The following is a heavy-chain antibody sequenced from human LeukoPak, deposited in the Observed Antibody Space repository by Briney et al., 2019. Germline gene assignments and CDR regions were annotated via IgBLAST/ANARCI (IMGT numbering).Heavy chain of an antibody. Sequence: SETLSLTCLVTGASNRQYLWLWLRQPPGKGLECIGYIYYTGSTNYNYNPSLKSRVTISVDTSKNQFSLKLSSVTAADTAVYYCSGHGPRRSGYKYDHWGPGTLVTVSS. D-gene: IGHD5-24*01. CDR1: GASNRQYL. V-gene: IGHV4-59*08. CDR3: SGHGPRRSGYKYDH. J-gene: IGHJ4*02. CDR2: IYYTGST.